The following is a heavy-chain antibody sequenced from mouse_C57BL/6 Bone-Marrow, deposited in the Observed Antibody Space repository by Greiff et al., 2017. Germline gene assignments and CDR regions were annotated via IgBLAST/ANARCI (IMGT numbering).Heavy chain of an antibody. Sequence: EVQVVESGGGLVQPKGSLKLSCAASGFSFNTYAMNWVRQAPGKGLEWGARIRSKSNNYATYYADSVKDRITISRDDSESMLYLQMNNLKTEDTAMYYCVRASSNRDVGGTGTTVTVSS. V-gene: IGHV10-1*01. D-gene: IGHD6-1*01. J-gene: IGHJ1*03. CDR1: GFSFNTYA. CDR2: IRSKSNNYAT. CDR3: VRASSNRDV.